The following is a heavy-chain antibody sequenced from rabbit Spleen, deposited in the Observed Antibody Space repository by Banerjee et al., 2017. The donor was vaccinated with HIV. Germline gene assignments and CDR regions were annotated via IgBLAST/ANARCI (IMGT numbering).Heavy chain of an antibody. CDR2: INTGSGNT. Sequence: QQQLEESGGGLVKPEGSLTLTCTASGFSFSNRYWICWVRQAPGKGLEWIGCINTGSGNTYYASWAKGRFTITRTTSLNTMDLKMTSLTAADTATYFCARGDSIAYALTRLDLWGPGTLVTVS. V-gene: IGHV1S43*01. CDR1: GFSFSNRYW. CDR3: ARGDSIAYALTRLDL. J-gene: IGHJ3*01. D-gene: IGHD6-1*01.